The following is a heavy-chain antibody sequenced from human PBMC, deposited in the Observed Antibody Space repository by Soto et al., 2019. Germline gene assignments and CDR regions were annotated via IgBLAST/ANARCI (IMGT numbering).Heavy chain of an antibody. J-gene: IGHJ4*02. D-gene: IGHD6-13*01. Sequence: KPSETLSLTCTVSGGSMRNYFWTWIRQPPGKGLEWIGYIHYSGTTSFFPSYNPSLRSRVTISEDTSKNQFSLKLLSVTTADTAVYFCAAGEASSRNLAPYYLDFWGQWTLVTVSS. CDR2: IHYSGTT. CDR1: GGSMRNYF. V-gene: IGHV4-59*01. CDR3: AAGEASSRNLAPYYLDF.